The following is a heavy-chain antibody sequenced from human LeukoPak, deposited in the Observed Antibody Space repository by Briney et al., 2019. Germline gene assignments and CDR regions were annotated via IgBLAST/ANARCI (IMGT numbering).Heavy chain of an antibody. D-gene: IGHD1-26*01. J-gene: IGHJ4*02. CDR3: ARRRDLYSGSYYTFDY. CDR1: GYSFTNYW. V-gene: IGHV5-51*01. CDR2: IYPGDSDA. Sequence: GEPLKISCKGSGYSFTNYWIGWVRQMPGKGLKWMGIIYPGDSDARYSPSFQGQVTISADKSISTAYLQWCSLKASDTAMYYCARRRDLYSGSYYTFDYWGQGTLVTVSS.